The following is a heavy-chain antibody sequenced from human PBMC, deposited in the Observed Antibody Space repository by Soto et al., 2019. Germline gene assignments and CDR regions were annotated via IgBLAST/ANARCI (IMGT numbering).Heavy chain of an antibody. V-gene: IGHV5-51*01. CDR2: IYLSDSDT. CDR3: AKLNVRGEDGEQRGLDQ. Sequence: GESLKISCKVTGSIYTNFWIVWVRQLPGKGLEWMGIIYLSDSDTSYSPSFKGQVTISGDKFISTAYLQWSSLKASDSAMYYCAKLNVRGEDGEQRGLDQWGQGTLVTVSS. D-gene: IGHD3-10*01. CDR1: GSIYTNFW. J-gene: IGHJ4*02.